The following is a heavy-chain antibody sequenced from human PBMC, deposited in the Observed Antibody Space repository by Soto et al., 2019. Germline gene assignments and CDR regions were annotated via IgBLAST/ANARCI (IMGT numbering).Heavy chain of an antibody. CDR2: ISAYSGNT. D-gene: IGHD5-12*01. V-gene: IGHV1-18*01. Sequence: GPGVKKPGASVKVSCKASGYSFSSYSITWVRQAPGQGLEWMGWISAYSGNTHFAQNFQDRVILTTDTSTNTAYMELRSLKSGDTAIYYCARERGGFDYFDYWGQGTQVTVSS. J-gene: IGHJ4*02. CDR3: ARERGGFDYFDY. CDR1: GYSFSSYS.